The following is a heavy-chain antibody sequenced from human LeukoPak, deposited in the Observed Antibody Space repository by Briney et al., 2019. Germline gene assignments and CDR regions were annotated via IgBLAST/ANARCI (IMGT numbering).Heavy chain of an antibody. V-gene: IGHV3-23*01. CDR1: GFTFSDYD. J-gene: IGHJ4*02. CDR3: AKSQYSSGWFDY. D-gene: IGHD6-19*01. CDR2: ISGGGETI. Sequence: GGSLRLSCAASGFTFSDYDMTWVRQAPGKGLEWVSGISGGGETIYYADSVKGRFTIPRDNSKNTLYLQMNSLRAEDTAVYFCAKSQYSSGWFDYWGQGTLVTVSS.